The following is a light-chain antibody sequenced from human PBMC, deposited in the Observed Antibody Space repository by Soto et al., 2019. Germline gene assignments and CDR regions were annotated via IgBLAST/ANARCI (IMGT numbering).Light chain of an antibody. J-gene: IGKJ1*01. CDR3: QQYGTSSRK. CDR1: QTISTS. CDR2: LAS. Sequence: IQMPQAPAILSGSVGDRVTLTCRASQTISTSLAWYQQKPGKAPKLLIYLASTLQSGVPARFSGSGSATEFTLSISSLQPDDFATYYCQQYGTSSRKFGQGNKGDIK. V-gene: IGKV1-5*03.